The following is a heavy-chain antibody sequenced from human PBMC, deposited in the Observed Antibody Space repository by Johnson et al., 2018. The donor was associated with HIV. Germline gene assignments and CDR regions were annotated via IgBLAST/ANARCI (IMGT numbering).Heavy chain of an antibody. Sequence: MLLVESGGGLVQPGGSLRLSCAASGFTFSSYWMSWVRQAPGTGLEWVANIKQDGSEKYYVDSVKGRFPISSDNAKNSLYLQMNSLRAEDTAVYYCARDRKYQLLLKLSSADAFDIWGQGTMVTVSS. CDR1: GFTFSSYW. J-gene: IGHJ3*02. CDR2: IKQDGSEK. CDR3: ARDRKYQLLLKLSSADAFDI. V-gene: IGHV3-7*05. D-gene: IGHD2-2*01.